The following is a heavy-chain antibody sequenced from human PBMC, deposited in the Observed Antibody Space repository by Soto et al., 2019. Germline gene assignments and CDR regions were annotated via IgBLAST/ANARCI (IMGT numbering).Heavy chain of an antibody. CDR1: GYSFTSYW. Sequence: GESLKISCKGSGYSFTSYWIGWVRQMPGKGLEWMGIIYPGDSDTRYSPSFQGQVTISADKSISTAYLQWSSLKASDTAMYYCARLRGGNYPTVYYNGMDVWGQGTTVTVS. D-gene: IGHD4-4*01. CDR3: ARLRGGNYPTVYYNGMDV. CDR2: IYPGDSDT. J-gene: IGHJ6*02. V-gene: IGHV5-51*01.